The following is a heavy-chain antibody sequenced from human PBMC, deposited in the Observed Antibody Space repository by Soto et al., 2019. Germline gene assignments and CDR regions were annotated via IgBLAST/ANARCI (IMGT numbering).Heavy chain of an antibody. Sequence: PGGSLRLSCAASGFTLTDYHMRWIRQAPGQGLEWVSSITGSGPIVYYADSVKGRFTISRDNAKNSLYLQMNSLRVEDTAVYYCARGLISSYFVHSFDPWGQRTLVTICS. CDR1: GFTLTDYH. J-gene: IGHJ5*02. CDR2: ITGSGPIV. CDR3: ARGLISSYFVHSFDP. D-gene: IGHD2-21*01. V-gene: IGHV3-11*01.